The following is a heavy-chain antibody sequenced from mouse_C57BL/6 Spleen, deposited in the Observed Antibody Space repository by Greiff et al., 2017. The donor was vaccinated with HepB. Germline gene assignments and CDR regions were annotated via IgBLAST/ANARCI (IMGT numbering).Heavy chain of an antibody. Sequence: VKLQESGAELVKPGASVKISCKASGYAFSSYWMNWVKQRPGKGLEWIGQIYPGDGDTNYNGKFKGKATLTADKSSSTAYMQLSSLTSEDSAVYFCAWYGNYCAMDYWGQGTSVTVSS. V-gene: IGHV1-80*01. CDR3: AWYGNYCAMDY. J-gene: IGHJ4*01. CDR2: IYPGDGDT. D-gene: IGHD2-10*02. CDR1: GYAFSSYW.